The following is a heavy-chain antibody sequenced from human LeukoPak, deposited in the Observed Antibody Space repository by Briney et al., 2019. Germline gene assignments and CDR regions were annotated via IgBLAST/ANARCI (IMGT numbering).Heavy chain of an antibody. V-gene: IGHV3-72*01. CDR1: GFTVSSKY. Sequence: GGSLRLSCAASGFTVSSKYMSWVRQAPGKGLEWVGRTRNKANSYTTEYAASVKDRFTISRDDSKNLLYLQMNSLEIEDTAVYFCARGWDSGSLNYWGQGTLVTVPS. D-gene: IGHD6-6*01. J-gene: IGHJ4*02. CDR2: TRNKANSYTT. CDR3: ARGWDSGSLNY.